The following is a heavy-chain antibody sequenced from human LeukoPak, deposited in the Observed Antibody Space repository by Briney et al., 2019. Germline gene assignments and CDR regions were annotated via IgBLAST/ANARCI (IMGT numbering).Heavy chain of an antibody. V-gene: IGHV4-34*01. J-gene: IGHJ4*02. CDR1: GGSLNGYY. CDR3: ARCMIGISTFTFDY. CDR2: INHSGSN. D-gene: IGHD2-8*01. Sequence: SGALSLTCAVYGGSLNGYYWRWIRQPPAKGLEWVGEINHSGSNNFNPSLKSRVTISDDTSKNQFSPKLSSVTAADTAVYYCARCMIGISTFTFDYWGQGTLVTVSS.